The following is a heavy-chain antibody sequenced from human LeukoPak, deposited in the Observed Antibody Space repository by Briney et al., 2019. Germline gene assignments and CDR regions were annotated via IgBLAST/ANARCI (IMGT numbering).Heavy chain of an antibody. CDR1: GFTFSNYA. V-gene: IGHV3-23*01. Sequence: PGGPLRLSCAASGFTFSNYAMSWVRQAPGKGLEWVSATTGSGGNTYYADSVKGRFTISRDNSKNTVFLQMNSLRAEDTAVYYCAKWGDYDVLTGYYVSDYWGQGTLVTVSS. CDR2: TTGSGGNT. J-gene: IGHJ4*02. D-gene: IGHD3-9*01. CDR3: AKWGDYDVLTGYYVSDY.